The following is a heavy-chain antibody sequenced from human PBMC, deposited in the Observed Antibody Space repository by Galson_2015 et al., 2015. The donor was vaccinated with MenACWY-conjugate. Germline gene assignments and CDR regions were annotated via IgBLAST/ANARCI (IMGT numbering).Heavy chain of an antibody. CDR2: ISGSGDST. V-gene: IGHV3-23*01. D-gene: IGHD1-14*01. CDR1: GSTLSSYA. CDR3: AKGIHTGNRNAFDV. Sequence: SLRLSCAASGSTLSSYAMRWVRQAPAKGLEWVSVISGSGDSTYHADFVKGRFNISRDNSKNTVYLQMNSLRAEDTAVYYCAKGIHTGNRNAFDVWGQGTMVTVSS. J-gene: IGHJ3*01.